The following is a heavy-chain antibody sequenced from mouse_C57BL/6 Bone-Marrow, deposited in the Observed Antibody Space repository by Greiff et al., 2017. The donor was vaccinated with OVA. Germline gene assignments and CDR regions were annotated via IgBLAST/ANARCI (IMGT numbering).Heavy chain of an antibody. V-gene: IGHV1-69*01. Sequence: QVQLQQSGAELVMPGASVKLSCKASGYTFTSYWMHWVKQRPGQGLEWIGEIDPSDSYTNYNQKFKGKSTLTVDKSSSTAYMQLSSLTSEDSAVYYCARRVYGSTWYFDVWGTGTTVTVSS. CDR3: ARRVYGSTWYFDV. J-gene: IGHJ1*03. D-gene: IGHD1-1*01. CDR2: IDPSDSYT. CDR1: GYTFTSYW.